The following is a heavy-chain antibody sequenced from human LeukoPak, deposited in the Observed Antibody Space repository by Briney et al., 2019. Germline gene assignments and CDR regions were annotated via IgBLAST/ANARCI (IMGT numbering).Heavy chain of an antibody. CDR3: ARGNLGSGEDDY. V-gene: IGHV1-8*01. D-gene: IGHD6-19*01. Sequence: ASVKVSCKASGYTFTSYDINWVRQAPGQGLEWMGWMNPNSGNTGYAQKFRGRVTMTRNTSISTAYMGLSSLRSEDTAVYYCARGNLGSGEDDYWGQGTLVTVSS. J-gene: IGHJ4*02. CDR2: MNPNSGNT. CDR1: GYTFTSYD.